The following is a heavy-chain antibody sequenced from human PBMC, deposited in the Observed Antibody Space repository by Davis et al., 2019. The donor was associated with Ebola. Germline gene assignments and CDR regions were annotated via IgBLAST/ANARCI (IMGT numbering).Heavy chain of an antibody. D-gene: IGHD6-13*01. J-gene: IGHJ6*02. CDR2: IIPIFGIA. Sequence: SVKVSCKASGGTFSSYAISWVRQAPGQGLEWMGGIIPIFGIANYAQKFQGRVTITADKSTSTAYMELSSLRSEDTAVYYCARDRDSSSWYRGQDYGMDVWGQGTTVTVSS. V-gene: IGHV1-69*10. CDR1: GGTFSSYA. CDR3: ARDRDSSSWYRGQDYGMDV.